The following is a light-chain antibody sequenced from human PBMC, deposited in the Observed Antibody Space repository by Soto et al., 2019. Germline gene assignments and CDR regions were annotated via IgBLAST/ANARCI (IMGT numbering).Light chain of an antibody. CDR3: GSWDSSLSAYV. J-gene: IGLJ1*01. Sequence: QSALTQPPSVSAAPGQKVTIPCSGSSSNTGGNSVSWYQQPPGTAPKLLISDDNKRPSGIPDRFSGSKSGTSATLGITGFQTGDEADYYCGSWDSSLSAYVFGTGTKVTVL. V-gene: IGLV1-51*01. CDR1: SSNTGGNS. CDR2: DDN.